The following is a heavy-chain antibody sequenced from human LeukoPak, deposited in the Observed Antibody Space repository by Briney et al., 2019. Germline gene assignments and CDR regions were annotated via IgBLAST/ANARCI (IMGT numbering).Heavy chain of an antibody. D-gene: IGHD3-22*01. J-gene: IGHJ4*02. V-gene: IGHV1-69*05. CDR1: GGTFSSYA. CDR3: AAVFNYDSSGYSMYYFDY. CDR2: IIPIFGTA. Sequence: SVKVSCKASGGTFSSYAISWVRQAPGQGLEWMGRIIPIFGTANYAQKFQGRVTITTDESTSTAYMELSSLRSEDTAVYYCAAVFNYDSSGYSMYYFDYWGQGTLVTVSS.